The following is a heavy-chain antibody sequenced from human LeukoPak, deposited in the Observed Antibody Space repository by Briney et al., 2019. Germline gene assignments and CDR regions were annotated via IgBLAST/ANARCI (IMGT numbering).Heavy chain of an antibody. CDR3: ARAPERWYSYGSYTYYYMDV. V-gene: IGHV4-38-2*02. Sequence: SETLSLTCRVSGYSISSGYYWGWIRQPPRKGLEWIGEINHSGSTNYNPSLESRVTISVDTSKNQISLKLSSVTAADTTVYYCARAPERWYSYGSYTYYYMDVWGKGTTVTVSS. CDR2: INHSGST. D-gene: IGHD5-18*01. CDR1: GYSISSGYY. J-gene: IGHJ6*03.